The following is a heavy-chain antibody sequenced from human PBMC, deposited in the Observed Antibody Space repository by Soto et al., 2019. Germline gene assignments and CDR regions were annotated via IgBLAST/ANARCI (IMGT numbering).Heavy chain of an antibody. V-gene: IGHV3-7*03. CDR1: GFTFSSHW. J-gene: IGHJ6*02. CDR3: TRGTELVYCTSTSCPGMDV. D-gene: IGHD2-2*01. CDR2: IKQDGSEK. Sequence: EVQLVESGGDLVQPGGSLRLSCAASGFTFSSHWMSWVRQAPGKGLEWVANIKQDGSEKFYVDSVKGRFTISRDNAKNSLYLQRSSLRAEDTAVYYCTRGTELVYCTSTSCPGMDVWGQGTTVTVSS.